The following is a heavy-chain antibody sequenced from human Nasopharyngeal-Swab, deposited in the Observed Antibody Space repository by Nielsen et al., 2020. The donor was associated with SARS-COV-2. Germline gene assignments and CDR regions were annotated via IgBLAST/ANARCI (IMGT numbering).Heavy chain of an antibody. V-gene: IGHV3-21*01. J-gene: IGHJ6*02. CDR3: ARDSPAGYYYYYGMDV. CDR2: ISSSSSYI. Sequence: GGSLRLSCAASGFTFSSYSMNWVRQAPGKGLEWVSSISSSSSYIYYADSVKGRFTISRDNAKNSLYLQMNSLRAEDTAVYYCARDSPAGYYYYYGMDVWGQGTTVTVSS. CDR1: GFTFSSYS.